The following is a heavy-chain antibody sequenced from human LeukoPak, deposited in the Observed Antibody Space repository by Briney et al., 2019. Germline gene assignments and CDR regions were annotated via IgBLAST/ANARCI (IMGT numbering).Heavy chain of an antibody. CDR3: ARDRRGCSSTSYYRMSDY. V-gene: IGHV3-21*01. CDR1: GFTFSSYS. Sequence: GGSLRLSCAASGFTFSSYSMNWVRQAPGKGLEWVSSSSSSSSYIYYADSVKGRFTISRDNAKNSLYLQMNSLRAEDTAVYYCARDRRGCSSTSYYRMSDYWGQGTLVTVSS. D-gene: IGHD2-2*01. J-gene: IGHJ4*02. CDR2: SSSSSSYI.